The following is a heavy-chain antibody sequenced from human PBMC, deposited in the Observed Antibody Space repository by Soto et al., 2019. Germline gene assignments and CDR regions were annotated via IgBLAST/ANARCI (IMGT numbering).Heavy chain of an antibody. J-gene: IGHJ4*02. CDR2: IKSKTDGGTT. V-gene: IGHV3-15*07. CDR3: TTDDDYYYDSRGYCHLDY. CDR1: GFTFSNAW. Sequence: PGGSLRLSCAASGFTFSNAWMNWVRQAPGKGLEWVGRIKSKTDGGTTDYAAPVKGRFTISRDDSKNTLYLQMNSLKTEDTAVYDCTTDDDYYYDSRGYCHLDYGGQGTLVTVSS. D-gene: IGHD3-22*01.